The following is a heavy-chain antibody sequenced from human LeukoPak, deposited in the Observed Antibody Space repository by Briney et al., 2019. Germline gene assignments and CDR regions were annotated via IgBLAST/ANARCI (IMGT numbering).Heavy chain of an antibody. CDR1: GASISSGGYY. Sequence: SQTLSLTCTVSGASISSGGYYWSWIRQHPGKGLEWIGCIFYSGSTYYNPSLKSRVTISLETSNNQFSLKLSSLSAADTAVHYCARERVHTAMLYYFDYWGQGTLVTVSS. CDR3: ARERVHTAMLYYFDY. D-gene: IGHD5-18*01. CDR2: IFYSGST. V-gene: IGHV4-31*03. J-gene: IGHJ4*02.